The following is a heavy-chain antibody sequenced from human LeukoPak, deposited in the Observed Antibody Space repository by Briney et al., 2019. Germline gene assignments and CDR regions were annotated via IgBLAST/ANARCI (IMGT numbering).Heavy chain of an antibody. CDR3: AKDPGQAVPNAFGI. D-gene: IGHD3-10*01. CDR1: GFTFSNYA. J-gene: IGHJ3*02. CDR2: ITGSGATT. V-gene: IGHV3-23*01. Sequence: PGGSLRLSCAASGFTFSNYAMSWVRQAPGKGLEWVSGITGSGATTYDADSVKGRFTISRDNSKNTLYLQMNSLRAEDTAVYYCAKDPGQAVPNAFGIWGQGTMVTVSS.